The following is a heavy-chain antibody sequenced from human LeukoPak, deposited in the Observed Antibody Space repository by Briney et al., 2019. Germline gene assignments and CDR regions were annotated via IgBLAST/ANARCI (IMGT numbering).Heavy chain of an antibody. CDR3: AREVRGDYFDF. V-gene: IGHV3-53*01. Sequence: PGGSLRLSCEVSGFTFSNYNMHWVRQAPGKGLEWVSVIHAGGTTFYADSVKGRFTISRDNSKNTLYLQMNSLRADDTAVYYCAREVRGDYFDFWGQGTLVTVSS. CDR1: GFTFSNYN. J-gene: IGHJ4*02. CDR2: IHAGGTT. D-gene: IGHD3-16*01.